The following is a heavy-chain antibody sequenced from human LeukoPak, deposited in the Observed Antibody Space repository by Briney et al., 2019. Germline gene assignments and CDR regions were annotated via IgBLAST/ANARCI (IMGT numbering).Heavy chain of an antibody. CDR1: GGTFSSYA. V-gene: IGHV1-69*13. Sequence: SVKVSCKASGGTFSSYAISWVRQAPGQGLEWMGGIIPIFGTANYAQKFQGRVTITADESTSTAYMELRSLRSEDTAVYYCARGDIVGATNVYWGQGTLVTVSS. CDR3: ARGDIVGATNVY. J-gene: IGHJ4*02. D-gene: IGHD1-26*01. CDR2: IIPIFGTA.